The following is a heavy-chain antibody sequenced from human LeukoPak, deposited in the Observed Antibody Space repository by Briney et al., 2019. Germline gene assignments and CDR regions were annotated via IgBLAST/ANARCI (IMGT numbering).Heavy chain of an antibody. Sequence: SETLSLSCTVSGASISSGGYFWSWIRQHPGKGLEWIGYIYNSGSAYYNPSLKSRIIISVDTSKNQFSLKLSSVTAADTAVYHCASRTSGTHYLEYWGQATLVTVSS. CDR2: IYNSGSA. CDR1: GASISSGGYF. V-gene: IGHV4-31*03. J-gene: IGHJ4*02. CDR3: ASRTSGTHYLEY. D-gene: IGHD1-26*01.